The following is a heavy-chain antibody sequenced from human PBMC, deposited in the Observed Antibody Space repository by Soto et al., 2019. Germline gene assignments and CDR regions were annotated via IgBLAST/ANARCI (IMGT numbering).Heavy chain of an antibody. CDR1: GGSISSSSYY. J-gene: IGHJ5*02. D-gene: IGHD2-15*01. CDR3: ARNQLVVVVAATPGWFDP. V-gene: IGHV4-39*01. Sequence: SETLSLTCTVSGGSISSSSYYWGWIRQPPGKGLEWIGSIYYSGSTYYNPSLKSRVTISVDTSKNQFSLKLSSVTAADTAVYYCARNQLVVVVAATPGWFDPWGQGPLVTVSS. CDR2: IYYSGST.